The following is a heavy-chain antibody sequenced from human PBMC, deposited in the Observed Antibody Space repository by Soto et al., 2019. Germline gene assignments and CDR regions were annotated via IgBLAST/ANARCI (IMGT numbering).Heavy chain of an antibody. Sequence: PGGSLRLSCAASGFTFSSYGMHWVRQAPGKGLEWVAVISYDGSNKYYADSVKGRFTISRDNSKNTLYLQMNSLRAEDTAVYYCARGGGGSGWYWDYWGQGTLVTVSS. CDR3: ARGGGGSGWYWDY. CDR1: GFTFSSYG. J-gene: IGHJ4*02. CDR2: ISYDGSNK. D-gene: IGHD6-19*01. V-gene: IGHV3-30*03.